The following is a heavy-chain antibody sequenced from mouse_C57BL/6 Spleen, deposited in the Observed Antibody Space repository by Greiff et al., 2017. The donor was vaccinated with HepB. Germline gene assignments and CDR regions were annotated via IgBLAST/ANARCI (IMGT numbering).Heavy chain of an antibody. J-gene: IGHJ2*01. CDR3: AREAYGNYVNY. CDR1: GYTFTSYW. D-gene: IGHD2-10*02. Sequence: QVQLQQPGAELVKPGASVKLSCKASGYTFTSYWMHWVKQRPGQGLEWIGMIHPNSGSTNYNEKFKSKATLTVDKSSSTTYMQLSSLTSEDSAVYYCAREAYGNYVNYWGQGTTLTVSS. CDR2: IHPNSGST. V-gene: IGHV1-64*01.